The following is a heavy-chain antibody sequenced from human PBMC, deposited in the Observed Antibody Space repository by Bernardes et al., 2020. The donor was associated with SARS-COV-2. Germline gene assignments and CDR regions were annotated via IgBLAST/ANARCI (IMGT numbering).Heavy chain of an antibody. D-gene: IGHD3-10*01. J-gene: IGHJ4*02. CDR1: GYSFTSHS. CDR3: AGDPGVYYYAL. CDR2: ISTANGNT. Sequence: ASVKVSCKASGYSFTSHSISWLRQAPGQSLEWMGWISTANGNTRYAQNLQGRVIMTTDTSTSTAYMELRSLTSDDTALYYCAGDPGVYYYALWGLGTLVTVSS. V-gene: IGHV1-18*04.